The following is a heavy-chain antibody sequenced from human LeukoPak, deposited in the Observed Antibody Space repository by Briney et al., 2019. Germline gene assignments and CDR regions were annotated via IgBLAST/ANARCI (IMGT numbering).Heavy chain of an antibody. CDR2: VSGGGLST. J-gene: IGHJ4*02. D-gene: IGHD3-16*01. V-gene: IGHV3-23*01. CDR1: GFTFSSYA. Sequence: GGSLRLSCAASGFTFSSYAMNWVRQAPGKGLEWVSGVSGGGLSTFYADSVKGRFTISRDNSENTLYLHMNSLRAEDTAVYYCARLGGNSYPYYFDYWGQGTLVTVSS. CDR3: ARLGGNSYPYYFDY.